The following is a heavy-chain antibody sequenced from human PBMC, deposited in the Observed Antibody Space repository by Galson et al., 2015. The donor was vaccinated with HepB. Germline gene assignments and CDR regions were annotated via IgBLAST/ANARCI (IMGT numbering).Heavy chain of an antibody. CDR2: ISYDGSNK. D-gene: IGHD2-2*01. J-gene: IGHJ6*02. CDR1: GFTFSSYA. V-gene: IGHV3-30*04. Sequence: SLRLSCAASGFTFSSYAMHWVRQAPGKGLEWVAVISYDGSNKYYADSVKGRFTISRDNSKNTVYLQMNSLRAEDTAVYYCARDQYQLGGMDVWGQGTTVTVSS. CDR3: ARDQYQLGGMDV.